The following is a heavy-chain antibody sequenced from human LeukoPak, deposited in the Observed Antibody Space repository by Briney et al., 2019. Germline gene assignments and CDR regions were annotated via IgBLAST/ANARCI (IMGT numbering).Heavy chain of an antibody. CDR2: ISAYNGNT. J-gene: IGHJ4*02. V-gene: IGHV1-18*01. D-gene: IGHD4-17*01. CDR1: GYTFTSYG. Sequence: GASVKVSCKASGYTFTSYGISWVRQAPGQGLEWMGWISAYNGNTNYAQKLQGRVTMTTDASTSTAYMELRSLRSDDTAVYYCVRGGDYGDYVPPYFDYWGQGTLVTVSS. CDR3: VRGGDYGDYVPPYFDY.